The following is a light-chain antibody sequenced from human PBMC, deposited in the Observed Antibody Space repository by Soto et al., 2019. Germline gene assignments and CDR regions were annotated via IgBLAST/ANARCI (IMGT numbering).Light chain of an antibody. J-gene: IGLJ1*01. V-gene: IGLV2-14*01. CDR3: TSYTSRSTYV. CDR2: EIS. CDR1: GSVVGAYNY. Sequence: QAALDKHGEMHGSEDQPLTITCASPGSVVGAYNYVSWYQHHPGKVPKLMIYEISLRPSGVYNRFSGSKSGNTASLNISGLQAEDEADYYCTSYTSRSTYVFGTGSKVTVL.